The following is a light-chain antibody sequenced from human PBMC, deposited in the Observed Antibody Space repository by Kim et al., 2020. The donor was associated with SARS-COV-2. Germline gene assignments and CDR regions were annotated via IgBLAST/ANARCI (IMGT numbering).Light chain of an antibody. CDR3: AAWDHSLNVYV. CDR2: SQN. V-gene: IGLV1-44*01. CDR1: STDIGDNP. Sequence: GQWAAISSSGTSTDIGDNPVIWYHQLPRTAPPLLLCSQNQRPPGVPDGFSGSTSGTSASPAIGGLQSADEAEYYCAAWDHSLNVYVFGTGTKVTVL. J-gene: IGLJ1*01.